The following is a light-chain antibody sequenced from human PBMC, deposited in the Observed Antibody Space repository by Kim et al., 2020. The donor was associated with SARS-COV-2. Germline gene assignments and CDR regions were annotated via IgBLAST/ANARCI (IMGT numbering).Light chain of an antibody. CDR1: QDINNY. V-gene: IGKV1-27*01. CDR3: QRYYSALWT. J-gene: IGKJ1*01. Sequence: DSRMTQSPSSLSASVGDRVTISCRASQDINNYLAWYQHKPGKAPKLLIYSASVLQVVVPSRFSGSGSGTDFTLTISNLQPEYVATYYCQRYYSALWTFVQGTKVDIK. CDR2: SAS.